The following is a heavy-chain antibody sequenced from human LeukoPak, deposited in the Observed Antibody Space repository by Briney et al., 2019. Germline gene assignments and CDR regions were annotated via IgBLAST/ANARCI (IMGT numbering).Heavy chain of an antibody. CDR2: ISYDGSNK. Sequence: GGSLRLSCAASGFTFSSYAMHWVRQAPGKGLEWVAVISYDGSNKYYADSVKGRFTISGDNSKNTLYLQMNSLRAEDTAVYYCARESYPGKFDYWGQGTLVTASS. J-gene: IGHJ4*02. D-gene: IGHD4-23*01. V-gene: IGHV3-30-3*01. CDR3: ARESYPGKFDY. CDR1: GFTFSSYA.